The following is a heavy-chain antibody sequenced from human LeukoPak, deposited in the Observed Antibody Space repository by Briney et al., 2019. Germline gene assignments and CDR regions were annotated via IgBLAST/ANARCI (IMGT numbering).Heavy chain of an antibody. J-gene: IGHJ5*02. CDR1: GFIVSQNY. CDR3: ARHVWFGEHNGHENWFDP. Sequence: GGSLRLSCAASGFIVSQNYMSWVRQAPGKGLEWVSVIFRGDDTNYVDSVKDRFTIFRDNSKNTLYLQMNSLTAEDTAVYYCARHVWFGEHNGHENWFDPWGQGTLVIVSS. CDR2: IFRGDDT. V-gene: IGHV3-66*04. D-gene: IGHD3-10*01.